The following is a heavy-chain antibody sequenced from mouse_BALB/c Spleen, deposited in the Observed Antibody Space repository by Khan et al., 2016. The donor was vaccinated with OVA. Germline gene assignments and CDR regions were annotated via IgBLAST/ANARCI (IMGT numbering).Heavy chain of an antibody. V-gene: IGHV1-77*01. Sequence: QVQLQQSGAELARPGASVKLSCKASGYTFTDYNINWVKQRTGQGLEWIGEIYPGSNNTYYNEKFKGKATLTADKSSSTAYMQLSSLTSEDSAVYFCAREWGAWFTYWGQGTLVTVSA. J-gene: IGHJ3*01. CDR3: AREWGAWFTY. CDR1: GYTFTDYN. CDR2: IYPGSNNT.